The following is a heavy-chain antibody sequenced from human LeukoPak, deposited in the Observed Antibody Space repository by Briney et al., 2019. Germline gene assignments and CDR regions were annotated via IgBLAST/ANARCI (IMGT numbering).Heavy chain of an antibody. CDR1: GFTFSSYS. Sequence: GGSLRLSCAASGFTFSSYSMNWVRQAPGKGLEWVSSISSSSSYIYYADSVKGRFTISRDNAKNSLYLQMNSLRAEDTAVYYCARDPCSSTSCYAAFGYWGQETLVTVSS. D-gene: IGHD2-2*01. CDR2: ISSSSSYI. V-gene: IGHV3-21*01. CDR3: ARDPCSSTSCYAAFGY. J-gene: IGHJ4*02.